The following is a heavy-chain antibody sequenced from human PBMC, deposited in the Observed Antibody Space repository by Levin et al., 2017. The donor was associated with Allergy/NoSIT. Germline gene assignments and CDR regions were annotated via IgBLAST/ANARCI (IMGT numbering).Heavy chain of an antibody. Sequence: GGSLRLSCAASGFTFSSYSMNWVRQAPGKGLEWVSSISSGSSYIYYADSVKGRFTISRDNAKNSLYLQMNSLRAEDTDVYYGARISIAVADPFDYWGQGTLVTVSS. D-gene: IGHD6-19*01. CDR1: GFTFSSYS. CDR2: ISSGSSYI. J-gene: IGHJ4*02. CDR3: ARISIAVADPFDY. V-gene: IGHV3-21*01.